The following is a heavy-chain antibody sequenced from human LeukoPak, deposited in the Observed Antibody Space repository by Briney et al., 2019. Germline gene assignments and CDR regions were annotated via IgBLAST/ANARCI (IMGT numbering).Heavy chain of an antibody. CDR1: GYTFTGYY. CDR3: ARADCSSISCLNAFDI. Sequence: GASVKVSCKASGYTFTGYYMHRMRQAPGQGLEWMGRINPNSGGTNSAQKFQVRVTMTRDTSISTAYMELSRLRSDDTAVYYCARADCSSISCLNAFDIWGQGTMVTVSS. V-gene: IGHV1-2*06. D-gene: IGHD2-2*01. CDR2: INPNSGGT. J-gene: IGHJ3*02.